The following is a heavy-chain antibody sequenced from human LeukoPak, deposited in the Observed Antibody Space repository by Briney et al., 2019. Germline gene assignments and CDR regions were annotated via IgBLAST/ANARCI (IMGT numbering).Heavy chain of an antibody. V-gene: IGHV4-61*02. CDR1: GGSISSGGYY. CDR3: ARGGQWLFDY. J-gene: IGHJ4*02. D-gene: IGHD3-22*01. Sequence: SETLSLTCTVSGGSISSGGYYWSWVRQPAGKGLEWIGRIYASGSTNYNPSLKSRVTMSVDTSKNQFSLKLSSVTAADTAVYYCARGGQWLFDYWGQGTLVTVSS. CDR2: IYASGST.